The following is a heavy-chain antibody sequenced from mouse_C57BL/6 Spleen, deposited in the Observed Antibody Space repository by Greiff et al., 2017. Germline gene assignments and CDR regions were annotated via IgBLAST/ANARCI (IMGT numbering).Heavy chain of an antibody. CDR1: GYTFTDYE. J-gene: IGHJ1*03. CDR3: TRWGDYYGSSWYFDV. CDR2: IDPETGGT. V-gene: IGHV1-15*01. D-gene: IGHD1-1*01. Sequence: QVHVKQSGAELVRPGASVTLSCKASGYTFTDYEMHWVKQTPVHGLEWIGAIDPETGGTAYNQKFKGKAILTADKSSSTAYMELRSLTSEDSAVYYCTRWGDYYGSSWYFDVWGTGTTVTVSS.